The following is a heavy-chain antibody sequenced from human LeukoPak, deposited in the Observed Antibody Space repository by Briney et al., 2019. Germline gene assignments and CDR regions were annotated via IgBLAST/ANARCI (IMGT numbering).Heavy chain of an antibody. V-gene: IGHV4-34*01. CDR1: GGSFSGYY. D-gene: IGHD6-13*01. CDR2: INHSGST. J-gene: IGHJ6*03. CDR3: ACLVAAAGHYYYYLDV. Sequence: PSETLSLTCAVYGGSFSGYYWSWIRQPPGKGLECIGEINHSGSTNYNPSLKSRVTISVDTSKNQFSLKLSSWTAADTAVYYCACLVAAAGHYYYYLDVWGKGTTVTVS.